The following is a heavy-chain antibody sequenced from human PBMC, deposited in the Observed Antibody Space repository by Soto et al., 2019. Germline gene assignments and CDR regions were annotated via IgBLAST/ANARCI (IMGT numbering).Heavy chain of an antibody. Sequence: VSGGSISSYYWSWIRQPPGKGLEWIGYIYYSGSTNYNPSLKSRVTISVDTSKNQFSLKLSSVTAADTAVYYCARQVAAAGTWFDPWGQGTLVTVSS. CDR1: GGSISSYY. V-gene: IGHV4-59*08. CDR2: IYYSGST. CDR3: ARQVAAAGTWFDP. J-gene: IGHJ5*02. D-gene: IGHD6-13*01.